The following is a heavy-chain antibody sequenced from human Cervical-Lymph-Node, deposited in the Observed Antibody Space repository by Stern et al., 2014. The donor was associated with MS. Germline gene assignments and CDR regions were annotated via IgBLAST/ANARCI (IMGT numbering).Heavy chain of an antibody. V-gene: IGHV2-5*02. J-gene: IGHJ4*02. CDR1: GFSLSTSGVG. Sequence: QVPLRESGPTLVKPTQTLTLTCTFSGFSLSTSGVGVGWMPQPPGKALEWLAVLYWGADKRQMPYPWSRIPITKENSQNQAVVHMTNMGPVNTATYYCARTYGYGYFDYWGQGPLVPVSS. D-gene: IGHD5-18*01. CDR2: LYWGADK. CDR3: ARTYGYGYFDY.